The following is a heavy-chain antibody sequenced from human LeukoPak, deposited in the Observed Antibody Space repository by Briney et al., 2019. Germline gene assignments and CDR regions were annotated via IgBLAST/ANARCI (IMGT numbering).Heavy chain of an antibody. J-gene: IGHJ5*02. CDR1: GFPFRNYS. V-gene: IGHV3-21*01. Sequence: GSLRLSCSASGFPFRNYSMNWGRQAPGEGLGWVSSISSSSSYIYYADSVRGRFTISRDNVKNSLYLQMNNLRAEDTAVYYCARAPGPNWFDPWGQGTLVTVSS. CDR2: ISSSSSYI. CDR3: ARAPGPNWFDP.